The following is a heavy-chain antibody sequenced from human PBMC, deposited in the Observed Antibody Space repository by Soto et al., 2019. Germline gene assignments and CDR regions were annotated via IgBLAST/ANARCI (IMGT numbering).Heavy chain of an antibody. CDR2: IYSNGGT. J-gene: IGHJ6*02. V-gene: IGHV4-4*08. D-gene: IGHD7-27*01. Sequence: QVQLQASGPGLVKPSDTLSLTCTVSGDSIGTYNWGWIRQPPGKRLEWIGYIYSNGGTSYNPALKSRVPMAADPATQPFSLRLSPVTAADTAVYYCVRLGIGALHGLVAVWGQGTTVTVSS. CDR3: VRLGIGALHGLVAV. CDR1: GDSIGTYN.